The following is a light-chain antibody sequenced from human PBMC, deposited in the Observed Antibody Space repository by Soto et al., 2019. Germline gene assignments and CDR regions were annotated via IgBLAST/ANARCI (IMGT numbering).Light chain of an antibody. J-gene: IGKJ5*01. CDR2: AAS. V-gene: IGKV1-39*01. CDR3: QESHSIHIT. Sequence: DIQMTQTASSLSASVGDRVTITCRASQSIRSYLNWYQQKPGKAPKLLIHAASSLQSGVPTRFSGSGSGTDFTLTISSLQPEDFATYYCQESHSIHITFGQGTRLEIK. CDR1: QSIRSY.